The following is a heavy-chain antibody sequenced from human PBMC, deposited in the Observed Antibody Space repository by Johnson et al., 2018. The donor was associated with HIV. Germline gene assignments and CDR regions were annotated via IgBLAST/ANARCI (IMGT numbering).Heavy chain of an antibody. J-gene: IGHJ3*02. CDR3: ARDYCTNAVCRLSDAFDI. CDR2: INWNGGTP. CDR1: VFTFDEYD. D-gene: IGHD2-8*01. Sequence: VQLVESGGDVARPGGSLRLSCEASVFTFDEYDMSWVRQAPGKGLEWVSSINWNGGTPGSADSVKGRFTISRDNAKNSLYLQMNSLRADDTALYYCARDYCTNAVCRLSDAFDIWGQGTMVSVSS. V-gene: IGHV3-20*04.